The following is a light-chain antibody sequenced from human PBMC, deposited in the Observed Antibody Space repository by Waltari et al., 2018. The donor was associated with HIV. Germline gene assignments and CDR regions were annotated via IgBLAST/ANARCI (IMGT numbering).Light chain of an antibody. CDR2: VGTGEIVG. CDR3: GADHGSGSNFFYV. CDR1: SASSNHK. Sequence: QPVLTQPPSASASLGASVTPPSTLNSASSNHKVHWSHPNPGQGPRFVMRVGTGEIVGSKGDGIPDRFSVLGSGLNRYLTIKNIQEEDESDYYCGADHGSGSNFFYVFGTGTKVTVL. V-gene: IGLV9-49*01. J-gene: IGLJ1*01.